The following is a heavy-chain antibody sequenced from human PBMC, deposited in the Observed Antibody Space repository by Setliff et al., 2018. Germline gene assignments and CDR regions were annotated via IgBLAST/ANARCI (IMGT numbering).Heavy chain of an antibody. CDR2: IHPNSGGT. CDR3: ARALGAPITHFNY. CDR1: GYTLTGYY. V-gene: IGHV1-2*04. J-gene: IGHJ4*02. Sequence: SVKVSCKASGYTLTGYYMHWVRQAPGQGLAGMGWIHPNSGGTNYAQKFQGWVTMTRETSISTAYMELSRVGSDDTAVYYCARALGAPITHFNYWGRGTLVTVSS. D-gene: IGHD1-26*01.